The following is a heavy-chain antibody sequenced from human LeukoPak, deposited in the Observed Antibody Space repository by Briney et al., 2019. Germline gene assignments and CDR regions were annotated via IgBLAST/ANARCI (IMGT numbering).Heavy chain of an antibody. J-gene: IGHJ4*02. CDR1: GFTFSSYT. CDR2: ITTSDGNT. Sequence: PGGSLRLSCAASGFTFSSYTMSWVRQAPGKGLEWVSTITTSDGNTYYADSVKGRFTVSRDNSKNTLSLRMNSLRAEDTAVYYCAKDGGLWVSAHWGDSWGRGTLVTVSS. CDR3: AKDGGLWVSAHWGDS. D-gene: IGHD7-27*01. V-gene: IGHV3-23*01.